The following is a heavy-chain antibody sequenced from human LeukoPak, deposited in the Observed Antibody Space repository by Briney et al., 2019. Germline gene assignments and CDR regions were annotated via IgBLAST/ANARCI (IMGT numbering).Heavy chain of an antibody. V-gene: IGHV3-11*01. Sequence: GGSLRLSCAASGFAFSDYYMSWIRQAPGKGLEWVSYISSSGSTIYYADSVKGRFTISRDNAKNSLYLQMNSLRAEDTAVYYCAKDPNGDYIGTFDIWGQGTMATVSS. J-gene: IGHJ3*02. D-gene: IGHD4-17*01. CDR1: GFAFSDYY. CDR2: ISSSGSTI. CDR3: AKDPNGDYIGTFDI.